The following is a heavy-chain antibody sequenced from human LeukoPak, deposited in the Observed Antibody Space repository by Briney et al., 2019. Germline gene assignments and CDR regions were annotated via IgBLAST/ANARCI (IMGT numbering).Heavy chain of an antibody. Sequence: SETPSLTCTVSGGSISSYYWSWIRQPPGKGLEWIGYIYYSGSTNYNPSLKSRVTISVDTSKNQFSLKLSSVTAADTAVYYCARGVRYFDWLLDPLGGGHQNWFDPWGQGTLVTVSS. CDR2: IYYSGST. J-gene: IGHJ5*02. D-gene: IGHD3-9*01. CDR1: GGSISSYY. CDR3: ARGVRYFDWLLDPLGGGHQNWFDP. V-gene: IGHV4-59*01.